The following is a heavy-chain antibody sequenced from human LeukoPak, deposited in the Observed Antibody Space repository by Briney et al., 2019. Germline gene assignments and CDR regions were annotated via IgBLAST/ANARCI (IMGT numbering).Heavy chain of an antibody. D-gene: IGHD1-14*01. J-gene: IGHJ4*02. CDR1: GFTFSSSW. CDR2: VNGDGTGT. CDR3: ARYADGIFY. V-gene: IGHV3-74*01. Sequence: GGSLRLSCAASGFTFSSSWMHWVRQAPRKGLIWVSRVNGDGTGTIYADSVKGRFTISRDNAKNTLYLQMNSLRAEDTAVYYCARYADGIFYWGQGTLVTVSS.